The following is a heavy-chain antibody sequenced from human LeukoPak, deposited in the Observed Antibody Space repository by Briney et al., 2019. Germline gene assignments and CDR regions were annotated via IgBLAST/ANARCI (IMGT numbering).Heavy chain of an antibody. V-gene: IGHV4-39*07. Sequence: PETLSLTCTVSGGSISSSSYYWGWIRQPPGKGLEWIGSIYYSGSTYYNPSLKSRVTISVDTSKNQFSLKLSSVTAADTAVYYCARSVGLPGFAFDIWGQGTMVTVSS. CDR2: IYYSGST. CDR1: GGSISSSSYY. CDR3: ARSVGLPGFAFDI. D-gene: IGHD3-10*01. J-gene: IGHJ3*02.